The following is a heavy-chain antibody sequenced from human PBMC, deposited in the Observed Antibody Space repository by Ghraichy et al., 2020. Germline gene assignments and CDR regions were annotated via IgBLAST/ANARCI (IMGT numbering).Heavy chain of an antibody. J-gene: IGHJ5*02. CDR1: GFTFSTYT. V-gene: IGHV3-21*06. CDR2: INGGSNFI. Sequence: LSLTCVASGFTFSTYTMNWVRQSQGKGLEWLSSINGGSNFIYYADSVKGRFTVSRDNAKNSLYLQMNSLRDDDTAVYYCARGSAVAGISWGQGTLVNVSS. CDR3: ARGSAVAGIS. D-gene: IGHD6-19*01.